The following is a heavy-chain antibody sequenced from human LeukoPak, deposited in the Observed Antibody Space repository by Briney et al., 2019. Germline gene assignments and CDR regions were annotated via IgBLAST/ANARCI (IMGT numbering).Heavy chain of an antibody. D-gene: IGHD6-13*01. CDR3: ARQGGSSWYYWFDP. J-gene: IGHJ5*02. CDR2: IYYSGST. Sequence: KASETLSLTCTVSGGSISSYYWSWIRQPPGKGLEWIGYIYYSGSTNYNPSLKSRVTISVDTSKNQFSLKLSSVTAADTAVYYCARQGGSSWYYWFDPWGQGTLVTVSS. V-gene: IGHV4-59*01. CDR1: GGSISSYY.